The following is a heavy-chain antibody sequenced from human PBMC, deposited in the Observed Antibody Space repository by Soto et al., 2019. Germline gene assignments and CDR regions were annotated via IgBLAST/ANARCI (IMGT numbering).Heavy chain of an antibody. CDR3: ARAGGWYGGDY. CDR2: ISYDGSNK. V-gene: IGHV3-30-3*01. J-gene: IGHJ4*01. CDR1: GFTFSSYA. Sequence: QVQLVESGGGVVQPGRSLRLSCAASGFTFSSYAMHWVRQAPGKGLEWVAVISYDGSNKYYAESVKGRFTISRDNSKNTLYLQMNSLRAEDTAVYYCARAGGWYGGDYWGHGTLVTVSS. D-gene: IGHD6-19*01.